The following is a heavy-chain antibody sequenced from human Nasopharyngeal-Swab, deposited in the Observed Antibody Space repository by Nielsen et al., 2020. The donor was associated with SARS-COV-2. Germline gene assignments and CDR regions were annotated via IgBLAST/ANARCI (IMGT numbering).Heavy chain of an antibody. CDR2: INPNSGGT. V-gene: IGHV1-2*04. J-gene: IGHJ6*03. CDR3: ARAAKGYCSSTSCYSIPEYYYYYMDV. D-gene: IGHD2-2*01. Sequence: WVRQAPGQGLEWMGWINPNSGGTSYAQKFQGWVTMTRDTSISTAYMELSRLRSDDTAVYYCARAAKGYCSSTSCYSIPEYYYYYMDVWGKGTTVTVSS.